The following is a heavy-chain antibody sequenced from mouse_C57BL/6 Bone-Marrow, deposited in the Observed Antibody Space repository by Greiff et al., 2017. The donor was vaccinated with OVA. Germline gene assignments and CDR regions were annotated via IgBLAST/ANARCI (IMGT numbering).Heavy chain of an antibody. Sequence: QVQLQQSDAELVKPGASVKISCKVSGYTFTDHTIHWMKQRPEQGLEWIGYIYPRDGSTKYNEKFKGKATLTADKSSSTAYMQLNSLTSEDSAVYFCARPYYYGSSYLYYYAMDYWGQGTSVTVSS. CDR2: IYPRDGST. CDR3: ARPYYYGSSYLYYYAMDY. CDR1: GYTFTDHT. J-gene: IGHJ4*01. D-gene: IGHD1-1*01. V-gene: IGHV1-78*01.